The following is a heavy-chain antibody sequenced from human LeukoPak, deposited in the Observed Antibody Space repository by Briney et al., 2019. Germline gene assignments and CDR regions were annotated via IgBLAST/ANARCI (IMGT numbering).Heavy chain of an antibody. Sequence: PGGSLRLSCAAAGFTFGDYYMSWLRQAPGKGLEWVSYISSSGSTIYYADSVKGRFTISRDNAKNSLYLQMNSLRAEDTAVYYCARAALSGNWFDPWGQGTLVTVSS. V-gene: IGHV3-11*01. CDR1: GFTFGDYY. CDR3: ARAALSGNWFDP. J-gene: IGHJ5*02. CDR2: ISSSGSTI. D-gene: IGHD3-10*01.